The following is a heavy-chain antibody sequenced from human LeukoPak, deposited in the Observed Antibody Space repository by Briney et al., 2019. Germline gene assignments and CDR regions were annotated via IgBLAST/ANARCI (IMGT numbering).Heavy chain of an antibody. CDR2: IYYSGST. D-gene: IGHD5-24*01. V-gene: IGHV4-30-4*01. Sequence: SETLSLTCTVSGGSISSGDYYWSWIRQPPGKGLECIGYIYYSGSTYYNPSLKSRVTISVDTSKNQFSLKLSSVTAADTAVYYCARSRDGYNFTFDYWGQGTLVTVSS. CDR3: ARSRDGYNFTFDY. J-gene: IGHJ4*02. CDR1: GGSISSGDYY.